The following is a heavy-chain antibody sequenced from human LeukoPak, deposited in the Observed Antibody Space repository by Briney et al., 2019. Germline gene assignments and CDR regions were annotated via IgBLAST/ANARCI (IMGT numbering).Heavy chain of an antibody. CDR1: GGSVNSGNYY. Sequence: SETLSLTCTVSGGSVNSGNYYWSWIRQPPGKGQEWIGFIYYSGSTNYNPSLKSRVTISVDTSKNQFSLKLSSVTAADTAVYYCARDPSGYFNYWGQGTLATVSS. D-gene: IGHD3-22*01. CDR2: IYYSGST. J-gene: IGHJ4*02. V-gene: IGHV4-61*01. CDR3: ARDPSGYFNY.